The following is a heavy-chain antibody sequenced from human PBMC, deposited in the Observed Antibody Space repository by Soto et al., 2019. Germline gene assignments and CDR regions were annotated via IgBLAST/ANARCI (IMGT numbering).Heavy chain of an antibody. D-gene: IGHD2-15*01. J-gene: IGHJ5*02. CDR1: GYTFTSYG. V-gene: IGHV1-18*01. Sequence: QVQLVQSGAEVKKPGASVKVSCKASGYTFTSYGISWVRQAPGQGLEWMGWISAYNGNTNYAQKLQGRVTMTTDTSTSTAYMELRSLRSDDTAVYYCARDAPRYCSGGSCYSWDPWGQGTLVTVSS. CDR3: ARDAPRYCSGGSCYSWDP. CDR2: ISAYNGNT.